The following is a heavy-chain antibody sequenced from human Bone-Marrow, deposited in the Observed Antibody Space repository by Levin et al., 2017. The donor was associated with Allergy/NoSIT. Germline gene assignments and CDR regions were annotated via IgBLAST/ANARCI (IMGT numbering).Heavy chain of an antibody. D-gene: IGHD3-16*01. CDR2: ISYDGSNK. CDR3: AKDLSPMVASGGDF. J-gene: IGHJ4*02. CDR1: GFTLSSYG. Sequence: GESLKISCAASGFTLSSYGMHWVRQAPGKGLEWVAVISYDGSNKYYADSVKGRFTISRDSSKNTLYLQMNSLRAEDTAVYYCAKDLSPMVASGGDFWGQGTLVTVSS. V-gene: IGHV3-30*18.